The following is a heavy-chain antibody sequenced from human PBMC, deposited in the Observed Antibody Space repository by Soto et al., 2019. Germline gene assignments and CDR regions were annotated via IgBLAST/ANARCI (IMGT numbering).Heavy chain of an antibody. D-gene: IGHD5-12*01. CDR2: IYYSGST. J-gene: IGHJ5*02. Sequence: SETLSLTCTVSGGSISSYYWSWIRQPPGKGLEWIGYIYYSGSTSYNPSLKSRVTISVDTSKNQFSLKLSSVTAADTAEYYCAREWDGDGYNSGWFDPWGQGTLVTVSS. CDR3: AREWDGDGYNSGWFDP. CDR1: GGSISSYY. V-gene: IGHV4-59*12.